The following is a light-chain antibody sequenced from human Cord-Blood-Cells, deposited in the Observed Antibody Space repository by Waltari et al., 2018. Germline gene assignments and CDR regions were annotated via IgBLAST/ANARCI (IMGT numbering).Light chain of an antibody. CDR3: SSYTSSSTLV. Sequence: QSALTQPASVSGSPGQSITISCTGTSSDVGGYNYVSWYQQHPGNAPKLMIYGVRKRPSGVSNRFSGSKSGNTASLTISGLQAEDEADYYCSSYTSSSTLVFGGGTKLTVL. V-gene: IGLV2-14*01. J-gene: IGLJ2*01. CDR1: SSDVGGYNY. CDR2: GVR.